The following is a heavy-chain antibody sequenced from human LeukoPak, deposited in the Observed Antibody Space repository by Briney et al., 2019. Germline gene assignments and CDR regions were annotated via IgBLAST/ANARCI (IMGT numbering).Heavy chain of an antibody. Sequence: GGSLRLSCAASGFTVSSNYMSWVRQAPGKGLEWVSVIYSGGSTYYADSVKGRFTISRDNSKNTLYLQMNSLRAEDTAVYYCAKVTTMIVVVITHFDYWGQGTLVTVPS. CDR2: IYSGGST. J-gene: IGHJ4*02. D-gene: IGHD3-22*01. V-gene: IGHV3-66*01. CDR3: AKVTTMIVVVITHFDY. CDR1: GFTVSSNY.